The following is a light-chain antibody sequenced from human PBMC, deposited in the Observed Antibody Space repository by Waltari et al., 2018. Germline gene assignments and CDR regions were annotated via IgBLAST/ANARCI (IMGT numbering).Light chain of an antibody. CDR1: QSVRSY. CDR2: DTS. J-gene: IGKJ4*01. V-gene: IGKV3-11*01. Sequence: EIVLTQSPATLSLSPGERATLSCRASQSVRSYLAWYQQKPGQAPRLLSYDTSNRASGTTARFSSSGSGTDFSLSISSLEPEDFAVYYCQQRHNWPLTFGGGTKVEIK. CDR3: QQRHNWPLT.